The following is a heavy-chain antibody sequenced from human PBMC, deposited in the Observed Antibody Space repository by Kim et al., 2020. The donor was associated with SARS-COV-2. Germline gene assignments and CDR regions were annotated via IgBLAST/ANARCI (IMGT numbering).Heavy chain of an antibody. CDR1: GFTFTFYS. CDR2: INRSGGGT. Sequence: ASVKVSCKASGFTFTFYSMHWVRQAPGQGLKWMGMINRSGGGTNYAQKFQGRVTMTGDTSTNTVYMELSSLRSDDTAVYYCAKEGGHWGQGTLVTVSS. J-gene: IGHJ4*02. V-gene: IGHV1-46*01. CDR3: AKEGGH. D-gene: IGHD3-16*01.